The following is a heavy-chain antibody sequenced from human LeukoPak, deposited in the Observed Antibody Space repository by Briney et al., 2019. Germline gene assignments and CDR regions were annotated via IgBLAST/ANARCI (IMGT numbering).Heavy chain of an antibody. Sequence: PGGSLRLSCAASGFTFSNYAMSWGRQAPGKGLEWVSAISGSGITTYYADSVKGRFTISRDNSKNTLYLQMNSLRAEDTAVYYCAKGDIVLMVYASYWGQGTLFTVSS. D-gene: IGHD2-8*01. V-gene: IGHV3-23*01. CDR2: ISGSGITT. CDR3: AKGDIVLMVYASY. J-gene: IGHJ4*02. CDR1: GFTFSNYA.